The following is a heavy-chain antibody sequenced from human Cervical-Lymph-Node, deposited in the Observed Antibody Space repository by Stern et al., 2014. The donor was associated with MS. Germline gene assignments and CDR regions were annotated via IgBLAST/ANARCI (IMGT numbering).Heavy chain of an antibody. CDR3: ARLGVVASTHSGMDV. CDR2: IYPCACDA. CDR1: GYKFSSYC. D-gene: IGHD2-21*01. Sequence: VQLVESGAEVKKPGESLKISCQGSGYKFSSYCIAWVRQLPGKGLEWMGIIYPCACDANYGPAFPGQGTISFDKSINTACLARRSLKASDTGTFYCARLGVVASTHSGMDVWDHGTPVTVSS. V-gene: IGHV5-51*01. J-gene: IGHJ6*02.